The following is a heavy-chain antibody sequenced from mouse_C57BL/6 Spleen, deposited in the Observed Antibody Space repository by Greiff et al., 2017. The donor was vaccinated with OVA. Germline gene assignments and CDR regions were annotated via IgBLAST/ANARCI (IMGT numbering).Heavy chain of an antibody. CDR2: IYPGDGDT. Sequence: QVQLQQSGPELVKPGASVKISCTASGYAFSSSWMNWVKQRPGKGLEWIGRIYPGDGDTNYNGKFKGKATLTADKSSSTAYLQLSSLTSEDSAVYFCARCEASYYYAMDYWGQGTSVTVSS. D-gene: IGHD6-1*01. CDR3: ARCEASYYYAMDY. V-gene: IGHV1-82*01. CDR1: GYAFSSSW. J-gene: IGHJ4*01.